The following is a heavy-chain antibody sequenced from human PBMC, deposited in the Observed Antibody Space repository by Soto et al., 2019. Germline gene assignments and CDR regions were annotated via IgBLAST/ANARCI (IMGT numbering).Heavy chain of an antibody. V-gene: IGHV3-48*01. Sequence: GGFLRLSCAASGFTFSSYSMNWVRQAPGKGLEWVSYISSSSSTIYYADSGKGRFTISRDNAKNSLYLQMNSLRAEDTAVYYCARDQDDILTGYSVDYWGQGTLVTVSS. CDR2: ISSSSSTI. CDR3: ARDQDDILTGYSVDY. CDR1: GFTFSSYS. J-gene: IGHJ4*02. D-gene: IGHD3-9*01.